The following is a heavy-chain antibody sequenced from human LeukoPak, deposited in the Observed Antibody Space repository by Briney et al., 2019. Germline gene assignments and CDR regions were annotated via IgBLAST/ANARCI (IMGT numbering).Heavy chain of an antibody. CDR3: ARRPRRREYYDSSGYYSLEY. CDR1: GYTFTGYY. D-gene: IGHD3-22*01. Sequence: GASVKVSCKASGYTFTGYYMHWVRQAPGQGLEWMGWINPNSGGTGYAQKFQGRVTMTRNTSISTAYMELSSLRSEDTAVYYCARRPRRREYYDSSGYYSLEYWGQGTLVTVSS. J-gene: IGHJ4*02. CDR2: INPNSGGT. V-gene: IGHV1-2*02.